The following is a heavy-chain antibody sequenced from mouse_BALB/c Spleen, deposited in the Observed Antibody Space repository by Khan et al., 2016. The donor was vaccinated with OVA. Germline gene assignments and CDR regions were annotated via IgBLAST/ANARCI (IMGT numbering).Heavy chain of an antibody. CDR1: GDSITSGF. Sequence: EVKLLESGPSLVKPSQTLSLTCSVTGDSITSGFWNWIRKFPGNKFEYMGYVTYSGNTYYNPSLKSRISITRDTSKSQYYLQLNSVTTEDTATYFCARSYGSWAMDYWVQGTSVTVSA. J-gene: IGHJ4*01. CDR3: ARSYGSWAMDY. V-gene: IGHV3-8*02. CDR2: VTYSGNT. D-gene: IGHD1-1*01.